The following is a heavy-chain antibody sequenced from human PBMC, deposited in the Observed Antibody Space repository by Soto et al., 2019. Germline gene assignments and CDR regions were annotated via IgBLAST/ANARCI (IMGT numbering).Heavy chain of an antibody. J-gene: IGHJ4*02. V-gene: IGHV1-18*01. Sequence: QVQLVQSGTEVKKPGASVKVSCKASGYTFTSHGISWVRQAPGQGLEWMGWISTYSGNTNYAQKLQDRVTMTTDTSTITAYMEVRSLRSDDTAVYYCAREEGSSWYGVDYWGQGTLVTVSS. CDR2: ISTYSGNT. CDR3: AREEGSSWYGVDY. CDR1: GYTFTSHG. D-gene: IGHD6-13*01.